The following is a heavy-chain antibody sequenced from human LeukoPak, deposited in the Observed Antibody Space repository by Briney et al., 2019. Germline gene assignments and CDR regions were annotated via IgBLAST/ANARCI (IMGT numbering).Heavy chain of an antibody. CDR3: ARHPLYYYDSSGYSGIDY. V-gene: IGHV4-39*01. J-gene: IGHJ4*02. CDR2: IYYSGST. CDR1: GGSISSSSYY. Sequence: SETLSLTCTVSGGSISSSSYYWGWIRQPSGKGLEWIGSIYYSGSTYYNPSLKSRVTISVDTSKNQFSLKLSSVTAADTAVYYCARHPLYYYDSSGYSGIDYRGQGTLVTVSS. D-gene: IGHD3-22*01.